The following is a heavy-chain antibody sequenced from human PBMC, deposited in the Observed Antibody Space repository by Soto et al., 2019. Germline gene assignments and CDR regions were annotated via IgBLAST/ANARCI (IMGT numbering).Heavy chain of an antibody. CDR1: GYSFTSYW. D-gene: IGHD3-22*01. V-gene: IGHV5-10-1*01. Sequence: PGESLKISCKGSGYSFTSYWISWVRQTPGKGLEWMGRIDPSDSYTNYSPSFQGHVTISADKSISTAYLQWSSLKASDTAMYYCARHRYYDSSGSDFDYWGQGTLVTVSS. CDR2: IDPSDSYT. J-gene: IGHJ4*02. CDR3: ARHRYYDSSGSDFDY.